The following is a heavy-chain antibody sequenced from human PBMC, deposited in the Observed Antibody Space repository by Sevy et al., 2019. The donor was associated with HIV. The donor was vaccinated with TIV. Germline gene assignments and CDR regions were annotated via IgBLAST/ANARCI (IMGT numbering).Heavy chain of an antibody. J-gene: IGHJ4*02. CDR1: GFTFSSYS. CDR3: ASASPVLLWFGSDDY. D-gene: IGHD3-10*01. CDR2: ISSSSSTI. Sequence: GGSLRLSCAASGFTFSSYSMNWVRQAPGKGLEWVSYISSSSSTIYYADSVKGRFTISRDNAKNSLYLQTNSLRAEDTAVYYCASASPVLLWFGSDDYWGQGTLVTVSS. V-gene: IGHV3-48*01.